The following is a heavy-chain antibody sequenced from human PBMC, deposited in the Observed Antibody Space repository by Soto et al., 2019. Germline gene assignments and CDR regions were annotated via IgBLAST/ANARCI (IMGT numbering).Heavy chain of an antibody. CDR2: ISGSGGTT. D-gene: IGHD2-21*02. CDR3: AKGFIVVVTAIRPDDNFDV. J-gene: IGHJ3*01. Sequence: EVQLLESGGGLAQPGGSLRLSRAASGFTFNTYAMNWVRQAPGKGLEWVASISGSGGTTYYADSVKGRFTVSRDTSKNTLFLQMNSLSAEDTAVYYCAKGFIVVVTAIRPDDNFDVWGQGTMVTVSS. V-gene: IGHV3-23*01. CDR1: GFTFNTYA.